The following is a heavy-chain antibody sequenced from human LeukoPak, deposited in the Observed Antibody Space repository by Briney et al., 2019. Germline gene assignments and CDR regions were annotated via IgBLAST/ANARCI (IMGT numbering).Heavy chain of an antibody. Sequence: PSETPSLTCTVPGGSISSYYWGWVRQPPRERLEWIGYIYYSGSTNYNPSLKSRVTISVDTSKNQFSLKLSSVTAADTAVYYCAREAAYYGMDVWGKGTTVTVSS. J-gene: IGHJ6*04. V-gene: IGHV4-59*01. D-gene: IGHD6-13*01. CDR1: GGSISSYY. CDR3: AREAAYYGMDV. CDR2: IYYSGST.